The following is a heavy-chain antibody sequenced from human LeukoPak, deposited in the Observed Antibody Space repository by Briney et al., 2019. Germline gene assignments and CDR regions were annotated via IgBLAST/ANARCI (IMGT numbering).Heavy chain of an antibody. D-gene: IGHD3-10*01. CDR1: GFTFDDYA. CDR3: ARGAFGEYVDY. J-gene: IGHJ4*02. CDR2: ISWNSGSI. V-gene: IGHV3-9*01. Sequence: GGSLRLSCADSGFTFDDYAMHWVRQTPGKGLEWVSGISWNSGSIGYADSVKGRFTISRDNAKNSLYLQMNSLRAEDTAVYYCARGAFGEYVDYWGQGTLVTVSS.